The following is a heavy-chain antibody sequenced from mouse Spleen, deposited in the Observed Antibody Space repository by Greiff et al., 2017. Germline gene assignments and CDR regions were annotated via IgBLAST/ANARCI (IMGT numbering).Heavy chain of an antibody. CDR2: IDPEDGDT. J-gene: IGHJ3*01. D-gene: IGHD4-1*01. CDR3: TTKAVLGPAWFAY. CDR1: GFNINDYY. V-gene: IGHV14-1*01. Sequence: VQLQQSGAELVRPGASVKLSCTASGFNINDYYMHWVKQRPEQGLEWIGRIDPEDGDTEYAPKFQGKATMTADTSSNTAYLQLSSLTSEDTAVYYCTTKAVLGPAWFAYWGQGTLVTVSA.